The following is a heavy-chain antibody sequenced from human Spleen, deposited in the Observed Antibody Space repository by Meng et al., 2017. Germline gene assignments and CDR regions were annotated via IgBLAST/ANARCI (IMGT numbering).Heavy chain of an antibody. Sequence: GESLKISCAASGFTFSDYYMSWIRQAPGKGLEWVSYISSTGSAIYYADSVRGRFTISRDNAKKSLYLQMNSLRVEDTAVYYCGLGYYYGSETFDAWGQGTLVTVSS. D-gene: IGHD3-10*01. CDR2: ISSTGSAI. CDR1: GFTFSDYY. V-gene: IGHV3-11*04. J-gene: IGHJ5*02. CDR3: GLGYYYGSETFDA.